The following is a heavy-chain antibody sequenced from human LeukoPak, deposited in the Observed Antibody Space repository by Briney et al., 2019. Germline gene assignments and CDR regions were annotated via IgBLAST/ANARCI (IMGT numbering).Heavy chain of an antibody. J-gene: IGHJ4*02. CDR3: AIGYCSSTSCYEEYYFDY. D-gene: IGHD2-2*01. Sequence: PSETLSLTCTVSGGFISSSSYYWGWIRQPPGKGLEWIGSIYYSGSTYYNPSLKSRVTISVDTSKNQFSLKLSSVTAADTAVYYCAIGYCSSTSCYEEYYFDYWGKGTLVTVSS. CDR1: GGFISSSSYY. V-gene: IGHV4-39*01. CDR2: IYYSGST.